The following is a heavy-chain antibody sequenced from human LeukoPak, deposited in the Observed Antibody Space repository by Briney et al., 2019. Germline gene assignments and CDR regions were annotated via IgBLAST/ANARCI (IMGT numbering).Heavy chain of an antibody. CDR2: ISSTSSAI. Sequence: GGSLRLSCAASGFIFSSYSLNWVRQAPGKGLGWVSYISSTSSAIYYTDSVRGRFTISRDNAKNSLYLQMNSLRAEDTAVYYCARDLHYSLDYWGQGTLVTVSS. J-gene: IGHJ4*02. CDR3: ARDLHYSLDY. V-gene: IGHV3-48*01. D-gene: IGHD4-11*01. CDR1: GFIFSSYS.